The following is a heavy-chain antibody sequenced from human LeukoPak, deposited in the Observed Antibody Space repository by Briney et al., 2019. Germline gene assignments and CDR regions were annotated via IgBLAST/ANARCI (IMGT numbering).Heavy chain of an antibody. CDR1: GGTISSYY. CDR2: ISYSGST. J-gene: IGHJ1*01. V-gene: IGHV4-59*08. CDR3: ARGYYDYSGYYCFRF. Sequence: PSETLSLTCTVSGGTISSYYWSWIRQPPGKGLEWIGYISYSGSTNYNPSLKSRVTISADTSKNQFSLKLSSVTAADTAVYYCARGYYDYSGYYCFRFWGQGTPVTVSS. D-gene: IGHD3-22*01.